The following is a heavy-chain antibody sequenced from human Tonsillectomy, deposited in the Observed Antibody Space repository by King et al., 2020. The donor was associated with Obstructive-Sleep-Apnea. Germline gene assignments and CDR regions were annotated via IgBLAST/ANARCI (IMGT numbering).Heavy chain of an antibody. D-gene: IGHD3-10*01. CDR3: ARDKVTMVRGVFNWFDP. Sequence: QLVQSGSELKKPGASVKVSCKASGYTFTSYAMNWVRQAPGQGLEWMGWINTNTGNPTYAQGFTGRFGFSLDTSVSTAYLQISSLKAEDTAVYYCARDKVTMVRGVFNWFDPWGQGTLVTVSS. V-gene: IGHV7-4-1*02. CDR2: INTNTGNP. J-gene: IGHJ5*02. CDR1: GYTFTSYA.